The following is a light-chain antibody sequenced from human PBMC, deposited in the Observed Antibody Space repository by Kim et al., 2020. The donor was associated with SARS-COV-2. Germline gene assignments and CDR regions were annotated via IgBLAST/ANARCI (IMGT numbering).Light chain of an antibody. Sequence: ASVGDRVTITCQASQDISNYLNWYQHKPGKAPKLLIFEASNLQKGVPSRFSGSGSGTDFTFTISSLQPEDTATYYCQQYDILPLSFGGGTKVDIK. CDR3: QQYDILPLS. J-gene: IGKJ4*01. CDR2: EAS. V-gene: IGKV1-33*01. CDR1: QDISNY.